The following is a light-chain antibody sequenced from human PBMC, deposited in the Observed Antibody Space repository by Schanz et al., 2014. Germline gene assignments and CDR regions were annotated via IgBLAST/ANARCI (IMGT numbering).Light chain of an antibody. J-gene: IGLJ3*02. CDR1: SSNIGSNY. Sequence: QSVLTQPPLVSAAPGQKVTISCSGSSSNIGSNYVSWYQQLPGTAPKLLIYDNNERPSGIPDRFSGSKSGTSATLGITALQPGDEADYHCGTWDSSLSAGVFGGGTKLTVL. V-gene: IGLV1-51*01. CDR2: DNN. CDR3: GTWDSSLSAGV.